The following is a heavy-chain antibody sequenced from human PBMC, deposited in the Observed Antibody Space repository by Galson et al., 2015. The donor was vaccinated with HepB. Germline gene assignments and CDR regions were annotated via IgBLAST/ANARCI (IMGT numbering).Heavy chain of an antibody. CDR3: ARARYSTSPPDY. CDR2: ISAYNGNT. D-gene: IGHD2-2*01. CDR1: DYTFTNFG. Sequence: SVKVSCKASDYTFTNFGVSWVRQAPGQGLEWMGWISAYNGNTDYAQNLQGRVTLTTDTSTSTAYMVLRSLRSDDTAVYYCARARYSTSPPDYWGQGTLVTVSS. V-gene: IGHV1-18*04. J-gene: IGHJ4*02.